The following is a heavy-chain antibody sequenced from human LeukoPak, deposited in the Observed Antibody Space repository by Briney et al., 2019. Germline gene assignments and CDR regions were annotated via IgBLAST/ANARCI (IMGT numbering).Heavy chain of an antibody. J-gene: IGHJ4*02. CDR3: ARDGYSYGYTLDY. CDR2: IYYSGST. V-gene: IGHV4-30-4*01. Sequence: SETLSLTCTVSGGSISSGDYYWSWIRQPPGKGLEWIGYIYYSGSTYYNPSLKSRVIISVDTSKNQFSPKLSSVTAADTAVYYCARDGYSYGYTLDYWGQGTLVTVSS. D-gene: IGHD5-18*01. CDR1: GGSISSGDYY.